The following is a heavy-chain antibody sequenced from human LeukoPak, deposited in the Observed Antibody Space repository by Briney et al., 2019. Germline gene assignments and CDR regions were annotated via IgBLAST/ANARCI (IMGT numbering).Heavy chain of an antibody. CDR2: IYHSGST. J-gene: IGHJ3*02. D-gene: IGHD3-10*01. CDR1: GDSISGSKW. CDR3: SRRQYYGSRSSIDAFDI. Sequence: PSETLSLTCAVSGDSISGSKWWSWVRQPPGKGLEWIGEIYHSGSTNYNPSLKSRVTISIDKSKNQFSLKLSSVTAADTAVYYCSRRQYYGSRSSIDAFDIWGQGTMVTVSS. V-gene: IGHV4-4*02.